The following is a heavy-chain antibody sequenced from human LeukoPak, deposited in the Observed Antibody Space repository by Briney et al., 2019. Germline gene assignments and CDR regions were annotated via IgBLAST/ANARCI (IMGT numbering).Heavy chain of an antibody. CDR2: IYSGGST. D-gene: IGHD3-22*01. Sequence: GGSLRLSCAASGFTVSSNYMSWVRQAPGKGLEWVSVIYSGGSTYYADSVKGRFTISRDNSKNTLYLQMNSLRAEDTAVYYCASDSSGYYEDCWGQGTMVTVSS. CDR1: GFTVSSNY. J-gene: IGHJ4*02. CDR3: ASDSSGYYEDC. V-gene: IGHV3-53*01.